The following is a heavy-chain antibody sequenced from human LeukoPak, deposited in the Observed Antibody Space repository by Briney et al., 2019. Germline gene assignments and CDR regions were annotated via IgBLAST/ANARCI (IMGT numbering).Heavy chain of an antibody. D-gene: IGHD4-17*01. CDR2: IYYSGST. Sequence: SQTLSLTCTVSGGSISSGGYYWSWIRQHPGKGLEWIGYIYYSGSTYCNPSLKSRVTISVDTSKNQFSLKLSSVTAADTAVYYCAGDDYGKGFDYWGQGTLVTVSS. J-gene: IGHJ4*02. CDR3: AGDDYGKGFDY. V-gene: IGHV4-31*03. CDR1: GGSISSGGYY.